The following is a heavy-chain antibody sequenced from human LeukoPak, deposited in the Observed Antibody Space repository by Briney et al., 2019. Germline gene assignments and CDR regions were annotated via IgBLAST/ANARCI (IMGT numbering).Heavy chain of an antibody. CDR1: GFTFSTYG. J-gene: IGHJ4*02. D-gene: IGHD4-23*01. CDR3: AREEGVDGTSGINN. CDR2: IWYNGNT. V-gene: IGHV3-33*01. Sequence: PGGSLRLSCAASGFTFSTYGMHWVRQAPGKGLEWVSDIWYNGNTYYADSVKGRFTISRDNSKSTLYLQMNSLRAEDTAVYYCAREEGVDGTSGINNLGQGTLVIVSS.